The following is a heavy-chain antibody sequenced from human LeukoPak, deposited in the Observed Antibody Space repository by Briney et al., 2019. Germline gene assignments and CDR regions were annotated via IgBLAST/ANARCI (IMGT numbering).Heavy chain of an antibody. D-gene: IGHD6-19*01. CDR3: ATGRSRGWSYAFDI. Sequence: GGSLRLSCAASGLTFSIHDMHWVRQVTGKGLEWVSAIGTLADTFYSDSVKGRFTISRENAKNSLYLQMNSLRAGDTAVYYCATGRSRGWSYAFDIWGRGTMVTVSS. J-gene: IGHJ3*02. CDR2: IGTLADT. V-gene: IGHV3-13*01. CDR1: GLTFSIHD.